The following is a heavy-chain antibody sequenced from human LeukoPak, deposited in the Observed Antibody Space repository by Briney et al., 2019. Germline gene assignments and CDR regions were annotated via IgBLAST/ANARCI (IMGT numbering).Heavy chain of an antibody. Sequence: SQTLSLTCAISGDSVSSNSAAWNWIRQSPSRGLEWLGRTYYRSKWSNDYAVSVKSRITISPDTSKNQFSLQLKSVTPEDTAVYYCARGGIGYCSTTRCSFDFWGQGTLVTVPS. CDR1: GDSVSSNSAA. V-gene: IGHV6-1*01. CDR2: TYYRSKWSN. D-gene: IGHD2-2*01. CDR3: ARGGIGYCSTTRCSFDF. J-gene: IGHJ4*02.